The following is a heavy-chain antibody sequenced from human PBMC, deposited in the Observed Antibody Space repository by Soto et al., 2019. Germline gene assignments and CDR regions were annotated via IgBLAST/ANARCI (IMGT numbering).Heavy chain of an antibody. CDR2: ICYDGSKK. J-gene: IGHJ6*01. D-gene: IGHD6-13*01. V-gene: IGHV3-33*01. CDR3: ARPVEQQRLGFGMDV. Sequence: GGSLRPSCPASGFTFSAYAMHWVRQAPGKGLEWVAVICYDGSKKYYTDSVKGRFTISRDNSKNTMYLQMSSLRAEDTAVYYCARPVEQQRLGFGMDVWGQGSPVTVSS. CDR1: GFTFSAYA.